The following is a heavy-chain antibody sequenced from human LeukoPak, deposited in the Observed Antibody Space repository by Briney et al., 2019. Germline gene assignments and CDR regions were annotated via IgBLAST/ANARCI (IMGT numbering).Heavy chain of an antibody. J-gene: IGHJ4*02. V-gene: IGHV3-7*01. D-gene: IGHD3-3*02. CDR2: IKPDGGDK. CDR3: TAGALVY. Sequence: GRSLRLACAASGFTLSTDWISSVRQAPGKWLECVANIKPDGGDKYYVDSVKGRFTISRDNAKNSLYLQMNSQRAEDTAVYYCTAGALVYWGRGTLINVSS. CDR1: GFTLSTDW.